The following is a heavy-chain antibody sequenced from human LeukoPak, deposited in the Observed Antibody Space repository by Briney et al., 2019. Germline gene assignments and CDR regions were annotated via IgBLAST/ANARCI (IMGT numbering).Heavy chain of an antibody. J-gene: IGHJ3*01. CDR3: ARDFVVTTGFNDAFDV. D-gene: IGHD4-17*01. CDR1: GASISGYY. Sequence: PSETLSLTCTVSGASISGYYWSWIRQSPGKGLEWIGYMYYSGTTSYNPSLEGRVTISGDTSKNQFSLKLSSLTAADTAIYYCARDFVVTTGFNDAFDVWGQGTEVTVSS. CDR2: MYYSGTT. V-gene: IGHV4-59*01.